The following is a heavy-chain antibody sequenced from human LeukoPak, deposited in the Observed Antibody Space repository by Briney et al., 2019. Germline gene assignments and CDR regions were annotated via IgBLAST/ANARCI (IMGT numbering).Heavy chain of an antibody. Sequence: GASVKVSCKASGYTFTSYGISWVRQAPGQGLEWMGWINPKSGGTNYAQKFQGRVTMTRDTSISTAYMELSRLRSDDTAVYYCARVLVPHYYDSSGYSYYFDYWGQGTLVTVSS. D-gene: IGHD3-22*01. CDR2: INPKSGGT. J-gene: IGHJ4*02. CDR1: GYTFTSYG. CDR3: ARVLVPHYYDSSGYSYYFDY. V-gene: IGHV1-2*02.